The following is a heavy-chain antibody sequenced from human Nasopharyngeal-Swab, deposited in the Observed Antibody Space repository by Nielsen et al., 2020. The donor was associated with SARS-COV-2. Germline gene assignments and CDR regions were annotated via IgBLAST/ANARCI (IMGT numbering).Heavy chain of an antibody. D-gene: IGHD2-2*01. CDR2: VHWDDEK. V-gene: IGHV2-5*02. Sequence: WIRQPPGKALEWLALVHWDDEKRYSPSLKSRLTITKDTSKNQVVLTMTNVDPVDTATYYCARGYQLTRGFDYWGQGTLVTVSS. CDR3: ARGYQLTRGFDY. J-gene: IGHJ4*02.